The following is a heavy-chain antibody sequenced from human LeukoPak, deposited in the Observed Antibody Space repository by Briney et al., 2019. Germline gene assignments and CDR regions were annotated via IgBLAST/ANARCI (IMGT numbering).Heavy chain of an antibody. CDR1: GYTFTGYY. CDR2: INPNSGGT. V-gene: IGHV1-2*02. D-gene: IGHD3-9*01. J-gene: IGHJ4*02. CDR3: ARDYETDYDILTGYYHVIDY. Sequence: ASVKVSCKASGYTFTGYYMHWVRQAPGQGLEWMGWINPNSGGTNYAQKFQGRVTMTRDTSISTAYMELSRLRSDGTAVYYCARDYETDYDILTGYYHVIDYWGQGTLVTVSS.